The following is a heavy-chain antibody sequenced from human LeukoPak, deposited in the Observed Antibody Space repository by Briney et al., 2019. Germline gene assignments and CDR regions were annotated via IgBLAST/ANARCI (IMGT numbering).Heavy chain of an antibody. V-gene: IGHV3-21*01. D-gene: IGHD4-11*01. CDR1: GFAFNSYT. CDR3: ARVAQGATTENYFYYYMDV. J-gene: IGHJ6*03. CDR2: ITSRSSHI. Sequence: GGSLRFSCEASGFAFNSYTITWVRRAPGKGLESVSSITSRSSHIYIADSVKGRFTISRDNAKNSLFLQMSSLRVEDTAVYYCARVAQGATTENYFYYYMDVWGKGTTVTVSS.